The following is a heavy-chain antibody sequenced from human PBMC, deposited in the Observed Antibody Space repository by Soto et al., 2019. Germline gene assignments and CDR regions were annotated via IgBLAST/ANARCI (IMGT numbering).Heavy chain of an antibody. CDR3: ARTVLGYCTNGVCPHYYHYMDV. CDR2: IYYSGGT. D-gene: IGHD2-8*01. J-gene: IGHJ6*03. Sequence: PSETLSLTCTVSGGSISSSSYYWGWIRQPPGKGLEWIGSIYYSGGTYYNPSLKSRVTISVDTSKNQFSLKLSSVTAADAAVYYCARTVLGYCTNGVCPHYYHYMDVWGKGTTVTVSS. CDR1: GGSISSSSYY. V-gene: IGHV4-39*01.